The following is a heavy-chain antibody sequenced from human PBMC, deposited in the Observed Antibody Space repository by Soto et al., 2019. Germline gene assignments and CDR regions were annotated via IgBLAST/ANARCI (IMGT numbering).Heavy chain of an antibody. J-gene: IGHJ4*02. CDR3: ARGLVAVAYCDY. CDR1: GGSFSGYY. CDR2: INHSGST. Sequence: NPSETLSLTCAVYGGSFSGYYWSWIRQPPGKGLEWIGEINHSGSTNYNPSLKSRVTISVDTSKNQFSLKLSSVTAADTAVYYCARGLVAVAYCDYWGQGTLVTVSS. V-gene: IGHV4-34*01. D-gene: IGHD6-19*01.